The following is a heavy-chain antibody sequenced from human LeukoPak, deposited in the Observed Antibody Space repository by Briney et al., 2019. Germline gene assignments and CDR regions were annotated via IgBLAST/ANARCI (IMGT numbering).Heavy chain of an antibody. V-gene: IGHV3-9*01. CDR1: GFTFDDYA. J-gene: IGHJ6*02. Sequence: GGSLRLSCAASGFTFDDYAIHWVRQAPGKGLEWVSGISWNGGNIGYADSVKGRFTISRDNAKNSLYLQMNSLRAEDTALYYCAKDLSSAITSALVLDVWGQGTTVTVS. CDR3: AKDLSSAITSALVLDV. CDR2: ISWNGGNI. D-gene: IGHD3-22*01.